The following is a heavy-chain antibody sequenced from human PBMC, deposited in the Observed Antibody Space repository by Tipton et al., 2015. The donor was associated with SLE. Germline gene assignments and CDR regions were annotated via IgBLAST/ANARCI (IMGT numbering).Heavy chain of an antibody. J-gene: IGHJ2*01. Sequence: SLRLSCAASVLTVSSNYMSWVRQAPVKGLEWVSVIYSGGSTYYADSVKCRFTISRDNSKNTLYLQMNSLRAEDTAVYYCARVGYCSGGSCLYWSFDLWGRGTLVTVSS. CDR2: IYSGGST. V-gene: IGHV3-53*05. CDR3: ARVGYCSGGSCLYWSFDL. D-gene: IGHD2-15*01. CDR1: VLTVSSNY.